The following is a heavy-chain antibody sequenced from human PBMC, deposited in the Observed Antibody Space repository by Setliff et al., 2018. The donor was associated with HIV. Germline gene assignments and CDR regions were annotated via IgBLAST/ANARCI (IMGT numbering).Heavy chain of an antibody. CDR1: GFTFRSYV. Sequence: GGSLRLSCTASGFTFRSYVMHWVRQAPGKGLEYVSAISSNGGSTYYGNSVKGRFTISRDDSNNTLYLQMSTLRVDDTAVYYCTMAPRLAATYGVDVWGQGTTVTVSS. D-gene: IGHD3-10*01. V-gene: IGHV3-64*01. CDR3: TMAPRLAATYGVDV. CDR2: ISSNGGST. J-gene: IGHJ6*02.